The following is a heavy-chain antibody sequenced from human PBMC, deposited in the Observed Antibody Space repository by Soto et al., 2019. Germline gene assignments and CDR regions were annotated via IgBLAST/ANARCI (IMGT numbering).Heavy chain of an antibody. CDR1: GDDFNSYA. J-gene: IGHJ4*02. CDR2: IIPILGRG. CDR3: ARARGYNDY. Sequence: QVQLVQSGAEVKKPGSSVKVSCKSYGDDFNSYAIAWVRQAPGQGLEWMGGIIPILGRGNYAPKFQGRVTMTADKSTRTVYMELSSLTSEDTAVYYCARARGYNDYWGQGTLVTVSS. V-gene: IGHV1-69*06. D-gene: IGHD5-18*01.